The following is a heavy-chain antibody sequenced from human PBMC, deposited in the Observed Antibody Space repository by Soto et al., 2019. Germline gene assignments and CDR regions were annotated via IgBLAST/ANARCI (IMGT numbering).Heavy chain of an antibody. V-gene: IGHV3-23*01. J-gene: IGHJ6*02. Sequence: EVQLLESGGGLVQPGGSLRLSCAASGFTFSSYAMCWVRQAPGKGLEWVSSISGSGGSTYYADSVKGRFTISRDNSKNTLYLQMSSLRAEDTAVYYCATGDSSGTDYYYYGMDVWGQGTTVIVSS. CDR2: ISGSGGST. CDR1: GFTFSSYA. D-gene: IGHD3-22*01. CDR3: ATGDSSGTDYYYYGMDV.